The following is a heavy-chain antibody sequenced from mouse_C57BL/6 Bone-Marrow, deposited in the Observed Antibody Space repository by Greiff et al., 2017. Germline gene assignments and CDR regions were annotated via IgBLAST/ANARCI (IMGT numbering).Heavy chain of an antibody. Sequence: VHLVESGPGLVQPSQSLSITCTVSGFSLTSYGVHWVRQSPGKGLEWLGVIWSGGSTDYNAAFISRLSISKDNSKSQVFFKMNSLQADDTAIYYCAREEGITTVVPFAYWGQGTLVTVSA. D-gene: IGHD1-1*01. CDR3: AREEGITTVVPFAY. CDR1: GFSLTSYG. V-gene: IGHV2-2*01. CDR2: IWSGGST. J-gene: IGHJ3*01.